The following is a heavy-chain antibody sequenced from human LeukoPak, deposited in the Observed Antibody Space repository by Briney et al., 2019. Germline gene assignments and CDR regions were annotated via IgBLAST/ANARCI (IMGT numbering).Heavy chain of an antibody. Sequence: GASVNVSCTASGGTFSSYAISWVRQAPGQGLEWMGGIIPIFGTANYAQKFQGRVTITADESTSTAYMELSSLRSEDTAVYYCARGQRAYYFDYWGQGTLVTVSS. CDR2: IIPIFGTA. J-gene: IGHJ4*02. CDR1: GGTFSSYA. V-gene: IGHV1-69*01. CDR3: ARGQRAYYFDY.